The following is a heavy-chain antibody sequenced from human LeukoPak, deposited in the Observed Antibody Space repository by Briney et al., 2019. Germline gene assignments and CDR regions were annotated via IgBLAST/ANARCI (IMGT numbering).Heavy chain of an antibody. J-gene: IGHJ4*02. D-gene: IGHD3-3*02. CDR2: IYYSGST. CDR1: GGSISSYY. CDR3: ARALFPPQLAVDY. Sequence: SSETLSLTCTVSGGSISSYYWSWIRQPPGKGLEWIGYIYYSGSTNYNPSLKSRVTISVDTSKNQFSLKLSSVTAADTAVYYCARALFPPQLAVDYWGQGTLVTVSS. V-gene: IGHV4-59*12.